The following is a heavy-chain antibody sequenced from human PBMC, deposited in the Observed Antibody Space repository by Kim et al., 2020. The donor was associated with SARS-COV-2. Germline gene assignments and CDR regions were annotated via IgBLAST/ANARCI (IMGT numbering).Heavy chain of an antibody. J-gene: IGHJ6*02. CDR3: ARDSVRILYHDANGYYYESTVYYDGMDV. Sequence: GGSLRLSCAASGFTFSNYSMNWVRLAPGKGLEWVSSISSGSGHIYYADSVKGRFTISRDNAKKSLYLQMNSLKVEDTAIYYCARDSVRILYHDANGYYYESTVYYDGMDVWGQGTTVTVSS. D-gene: IGHD3-22*01. V-gene: IGHV3-21*01. CDR1: GFTFSNYS. CDR2: ISSGSGHI.